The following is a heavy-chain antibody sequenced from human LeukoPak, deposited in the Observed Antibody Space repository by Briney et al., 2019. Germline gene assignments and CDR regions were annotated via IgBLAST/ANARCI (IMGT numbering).Heavy chain of an antibody. CDR1: VGTFSSYA. V-gene: IGHV1-69*05. CDR2: IIPIFGTA. Sequence: ASVKVSSKTSVGTFSSYAISSVRQAPRQGLEWMGGIIPIFGTANYAQKFQGRVTITTDESTSTAYMELSSLRSEDTAVYYCARRGRSGYSPFDYWGQGTLVTVSS. D-gene: IGHD3-22*01. CDR3: ARRGRSGYSPFDY. J-gene: IGHJ4*02.